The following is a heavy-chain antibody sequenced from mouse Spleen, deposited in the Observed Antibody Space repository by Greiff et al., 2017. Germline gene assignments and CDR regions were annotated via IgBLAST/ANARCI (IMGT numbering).Heavy chain of an antibody. V-gene: IGHV3-6*01. CDR2: ISYDGSN. CDR3: ARDGFYYDGSYPFAY. CDR1: GYSITSGYY. J-gene: IGHJ3*01. D-gene: IGHD1-1*01. Sequence: VQLKESGPGLVKPSQSLSLTCSVTGYSITSGYYWNWIRQFPGNKLEWMGYISYDGSNNYNPSLKNRISITRDTSKNQFFLKLNSVTTEDTATYYCARDGFYYDGSYPFAYWGQGTLVTVSA.